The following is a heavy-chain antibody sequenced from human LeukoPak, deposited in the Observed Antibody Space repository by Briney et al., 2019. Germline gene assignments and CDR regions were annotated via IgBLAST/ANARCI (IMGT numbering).Heavy chain of an antibody. V-gene: IGHV5-51*01. Sequence: GESLKISCKGSGDYFTTYWIGWVRQMPGKGLEWMGIIYPGDSDTRYSPSFQGQVTISADKSISTAYLQWSSLKASDTAIYYCARPDDYGGKPAAFDIWGQGTLVTVSS. CDR3: ARPDDYGGKPAAFDI. J-gene: IGHJ3*02. CDR1: GDYFTTYW. D-gene: IGHD4-23*01. CDR2: IYPGDSDT.